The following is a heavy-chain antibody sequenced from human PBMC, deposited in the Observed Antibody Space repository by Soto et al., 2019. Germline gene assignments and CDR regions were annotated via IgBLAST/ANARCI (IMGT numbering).Heavy chain of an antibody. D-gene: IGHD3-10*01. V-gene: IGHV3-11*03. CDR1: GFTFSSFA. CDR2: ISSSSSYT. CDR3: AKSMVRGVIQAIDY. J-gene: IGHJ4*02. Sequence: GGSLRLSCAASGFTFSSFAMSWVCQAPGKGLEWVSYISSSSSYTNYADSVKGRFTISRDNAKNSLYLQMNSLRAEDTAVYYCAKSMVRGVIQAIDYWGQGTLVTVSS.